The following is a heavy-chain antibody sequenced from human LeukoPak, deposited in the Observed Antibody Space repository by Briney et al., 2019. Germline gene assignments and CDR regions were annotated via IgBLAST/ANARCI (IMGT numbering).Heavy chain of an antibody. D-gene: IGHD2-2*01. V-gene: IGHV1-69*05. Sequence: SPVKVSCKVSGGTFSSYAISWVRQAPGQGLEWMGGIIPIFGTANYAQKFQGRVTITTDESTSTAYMELSSLRSEDTAVYYCARDFCSSTSCYLDYWGQGTLVTVSS. CDR3: ARDFCSSTSCYLDY. CDR2: IIPIFGTA. J-gene: IGHJ4*02. CDR1: GGTFSSYA.